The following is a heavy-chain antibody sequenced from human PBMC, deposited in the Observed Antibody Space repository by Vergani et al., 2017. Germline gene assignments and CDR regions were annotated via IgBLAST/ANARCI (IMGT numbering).Heavy chain of an antibody. V-gene: IGHV3-11*06. D-gene: IGHD3-22*01. J-gene: IGHJ5*02. CDR3: ARVSRDYYYDSSGYYPYNWFDP. Sequence: VQLLESGGGLVQPGGSLRLSCAASGFTFSDYYMSWIRQAPGKGLEWVSYISSSSSYTNYADSVKGRFTISRDNAKNSLYLQMNSLRAEDTAVYYSARVSRDYYYDSSGYYPYNWFDPWGQGTLVTVSS. CDR2: ISSSSSYT. CDR1: GFTFSDYY.